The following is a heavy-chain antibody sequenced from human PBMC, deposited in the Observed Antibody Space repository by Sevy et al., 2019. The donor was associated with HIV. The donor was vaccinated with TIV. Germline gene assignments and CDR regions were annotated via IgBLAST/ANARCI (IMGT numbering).Heavy chain of an antibody. Sequence: GGSLRLSCAASGFSFSSYAMSWVHQATGKGLECVSAISGSGGSTYYADSVKGRFTISRDNSKNTLYLQMNSLRAEDTAVYYCAKVRISTNYYYYGMDVWGQGTTVTVSS. J-gene: IGHJ6*02. V-gene: IGHV3-23*01. CDR2: ISGSGGST. CDR3: AKVRISTNYYYYGMDV. CDR1: GFSFSSYA. D-gene: IGHD1-1*01.